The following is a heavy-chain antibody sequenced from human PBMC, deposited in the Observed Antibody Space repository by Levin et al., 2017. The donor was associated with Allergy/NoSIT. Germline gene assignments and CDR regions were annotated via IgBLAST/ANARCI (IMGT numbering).Heavy chain of an antibody. CDR3: ARGARYCSGGSCLYPDAFDI. CDR1: GYTFTSYD. V-gene: IGHV1-8*01. D-gene: IGHD2-15*01. J-gene: IGHJ3*02. CDR2: MNPNSGNT. Sequence: ASVKVSCKASGYTFTSYDINWVRQATGQGLEWMGWMNPNSGNTGYAQKFQGRVTMTRNTSISTAYMELSSLRSEDTAVYYCARGARYCSGGSCLYPDAFDIWGQGTMVTVSS.